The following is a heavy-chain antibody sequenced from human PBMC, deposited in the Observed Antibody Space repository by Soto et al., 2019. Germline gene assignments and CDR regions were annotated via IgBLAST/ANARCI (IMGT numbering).Heavy chain of an antibody. CDR2: IIPIFGTA. V-gene: IGHV1-69*13. CDR3: ARDVIAAAGTAG. Sequence: GASVKVSCKASGYTFTSYDMHWVRQAPGQGLEWMGGIIPIFGTANYAQKFQGRVTITADESTSTAYMELSSLRSEDTAVYYCARDVIAAAGTAGWGQGTLVTVSS. J-gene: IGHJ4*02. CDR1: GYTFTSYD. D-gene: IGHD6-13*01.